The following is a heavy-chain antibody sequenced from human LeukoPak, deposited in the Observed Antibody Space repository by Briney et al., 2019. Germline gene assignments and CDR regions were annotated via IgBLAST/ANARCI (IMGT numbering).Heavy chain of an antibody. V-gene: IGHV3-23*01. CDR1: GFTFSTFA. D-gene: IGHD1-7*01. CDR2: ITGAGSTT. Sequence: GGSLRLSCAASGFTFSTFAMSWVRQDPGRGLEWISSITGAGSTTYYPESVKGRFTISRDNSKNTLYLQMNSLRVEDTAVYFCVRDRNYFEALQRSYWGQGTLVTVSS. CDR3: VRDRNYFEALQRSY. J-gene: IGHJ4*02.